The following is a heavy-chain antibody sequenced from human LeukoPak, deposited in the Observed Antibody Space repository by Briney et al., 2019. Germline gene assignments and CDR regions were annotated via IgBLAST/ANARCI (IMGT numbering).Heavy chain of an antibody. Sequence: SETLSLTCTVSGDSVRSFHWSWIRQPPGKGLEWIGHMYYSGSTYYNPSLKSRVTISVDTSKNQFSLKLSSVTAADTAVYYCARDYYGSGSYYRNDAFDIWGQGTMVTVSS. V-gene: IGHV4-59*02. CDR3: ARDYYGSGSYYRNDAFDI. CDR1: GDSVRSFH. CDR2: MYYSGST. J-gene: IGHJ3*02. D-gene: IGHD3-10*01.